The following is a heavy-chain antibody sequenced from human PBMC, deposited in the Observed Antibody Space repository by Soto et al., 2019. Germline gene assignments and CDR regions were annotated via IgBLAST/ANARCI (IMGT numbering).Heavy chain of an antibody. D-gene: IGHD3-22*01. J-gene: IGHJ3*02. CDR2: IYYSGST. CDR1: GGSVSSGSYY. CDR3: ARASTNYYDSSGFYLDAFDI. Sequence: SETLSLTCTVSGGSVSSGSYYWSWIRQPPGKGLEWIGYIYYSGSTNYNPSLKSRVTISVDTSKNQFSLKLSSVTAADTAVYYCARASTNYYDSSGFYLDAFDIWGQGTMVTVSS. V-gene: IGHV4-61*01.